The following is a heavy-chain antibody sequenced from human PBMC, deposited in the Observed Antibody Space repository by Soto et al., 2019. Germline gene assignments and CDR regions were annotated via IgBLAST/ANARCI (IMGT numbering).Heavy chain of an antibody. J-gene: IGHJ4*02. CDR3: ERVDSSGSYFDY. CDR1: GGSISSYY. CDR2: IYYTGST. Sequence: SATLSLTCTVSGGSISSYYCSWIRQPPGKGLEWIAYIYYTGSTNYNPSLKSRVTLSADTSKNQFSLKLISVTAADTAMYYCERVDSSGSYFDYWGQGTLVTVSS. D-gene: IGHD3-22*01. V-gene: IGHV4-59*01.